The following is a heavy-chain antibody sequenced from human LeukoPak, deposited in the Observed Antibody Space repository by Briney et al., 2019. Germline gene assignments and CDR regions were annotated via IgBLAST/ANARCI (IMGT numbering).Heavy chain of an antibody. Sequence: PSETLSLTCTVSGGSISSYYWGWIRQPAGKGLEWIGRIYTSGSTNYNPSLKSRVTMSVDTSKNQFSLKLSSVTAADTGVYYCARDRGITGNANWFDPWGQRTLVTVSS. CDR1: GGSISSYY. V-gene: IGHV4-4*07. J-gene: IGHJ5*02. CDR2: IYTSGST. D-gene: IGHD1-20*01. CDR3: ARDRGITGNANWFDP.